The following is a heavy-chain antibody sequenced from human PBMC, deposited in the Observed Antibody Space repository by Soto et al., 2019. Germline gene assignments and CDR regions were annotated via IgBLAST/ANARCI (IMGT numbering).Heavy chain of an antibody. J-gene: IGHJ4*02. Sequence: EVQLLESGGGLVQPGGSLRLSCAASGFTFSSYAMSWVRQAPGKGLEWVSVISSSGGSTYYADSVKGRFTISRDNSKKTLYLQMNSLRAEDTAVYYCAKGGSSYYFDYWGQGTLVTVSS. V-gene: IGHV3-23*01. CDR2: ISSSGGST. CDR3: AKGGSSYYFDY. D-gene: IGHD2-15*01. CDR1: GFTFSSYA.